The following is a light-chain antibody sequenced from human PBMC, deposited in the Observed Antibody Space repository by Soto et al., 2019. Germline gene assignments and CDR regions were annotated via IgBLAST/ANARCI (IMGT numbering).Light chain of an antibody. CDR2: DVS. J-gene: IGLJ2*01. CDR3: CSYAGSFVV. CDR1: SSDVGGYNY. V-gene: IGLV2-11*01. Sequence: QSLLTQPRSVSGSPGQSVTISCTGTSSDVGGYNYVSWYQQHPGKAPKLMIFDVSKRPSGVPDRFSGSKSGNTASLTISGLQAEDEADYYCCSYAGSFVVFGGGTKLTVL.